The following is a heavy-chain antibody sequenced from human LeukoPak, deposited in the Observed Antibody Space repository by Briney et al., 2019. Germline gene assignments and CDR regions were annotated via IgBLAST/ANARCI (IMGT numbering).Heavy chain of an antibody. Sequence: SETLPLTCTVSGGSISSSSYYWGWIRQPPGKGLEWIGSIYYSGSTYYNPSLKSRVTISVDTSKNQFSLKLSSVTAADTAVYYCARPVYIQPARYMDVWGKGTTVTVSS. D-gene: IGHD5-18*01. CDR1: GGSISSSSYY. J-gene: IGHJ6*03. CDR3: ARPVYIQPARYMDV. V-gene: IGHV4-39*01. CDR2: IYYSGST.